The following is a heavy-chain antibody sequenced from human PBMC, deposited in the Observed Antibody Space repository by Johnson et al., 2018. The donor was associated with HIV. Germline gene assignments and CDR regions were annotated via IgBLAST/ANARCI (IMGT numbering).Heavy chain of an antibody. CDR3: ASEASFAPRPETAFDV. Sequence: QMQLVESGGGVVQPGKSLRLSCAASGFIFSGFGLHWVRQAPGKGLEWVASISYDGGNKYYADSVKGRFTISRDNSKNTLFLQMNSLRTEDTAVYFCASEASFAPRPETAFDVWGQGTKVTVSS. CDR2: ISYDGGNK. CDR1: GFIFSGFG. D-gene: IGHD2/OR15-2a*01. V-gene: IGHV3-30-3*01. J-gene: IGHJ3*01.